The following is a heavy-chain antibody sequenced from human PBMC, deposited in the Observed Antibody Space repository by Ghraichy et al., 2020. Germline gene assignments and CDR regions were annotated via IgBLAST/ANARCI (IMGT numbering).Heavy chain of an antibody. D-gene: IGHD3-10*01. V-gene: IGHV2-5*02. CDR2: IYWDDDK. CDR1: GFSLSTSGVG. Sequence: SGPTLVKPTQTLTLTCTFSGFSLSTSGVGVGWIRQPPGKALEWLALIYWDDDKRYSPSLKSRLTITKDTSKNQVVLTMTNMDPVDTATYYCAHTPAPMVRGVRDAFDIWGQGTMVTVSS. CDR3: AHTPAPMVRGVRDAFDI. J-gene: IGHJ3*02.